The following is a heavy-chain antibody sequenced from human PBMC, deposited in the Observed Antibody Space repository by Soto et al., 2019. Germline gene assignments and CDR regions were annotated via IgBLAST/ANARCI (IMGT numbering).Heavy chain of an antibody. CDR2: IFGSGNA. V-gene: IGHV4-59*08. D-gene: IGHD4-4*01. Sequence: QVQLQESGPGLVKPSETLSLTCTVSGGSINSYCWSWIRQPPGKGLEWIAYIFGSGNANYNPSLKSPVTISVDTSKNQFSLKLTSVTAADTAVYFCARHRRTTVAKFYFDNWGQGALVTVSS. CDR1: GGSINSYC. J-gene: IGHJ4*02. CDR3: ARHRRTTVAKFYFDN.